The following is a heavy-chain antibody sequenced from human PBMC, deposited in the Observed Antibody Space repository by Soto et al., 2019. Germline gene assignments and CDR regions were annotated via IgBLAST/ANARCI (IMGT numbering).Heavy chain of an antibody. CDR2: VYNSGST. J-gene: IGHJ4*02. Sequence: SETLSLTCTVSGGSISSNYWTWIRQPPGKGLEWIGYVYNSGSTNYNPSLKSRVTISEDTSKSQFSLKVNSMTAADTAVYYCARYHREAVAGYTLDNWGQGILVTVSS. D-gene: IGHD6-13*01. CDR3: ARYHREAVAGYTLDN. CDR1: GGSISSNY. V-gene: IGHV4-59*01.